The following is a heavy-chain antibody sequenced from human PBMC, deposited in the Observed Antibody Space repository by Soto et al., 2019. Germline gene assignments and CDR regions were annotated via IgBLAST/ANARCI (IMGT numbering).Heavy chain of an antibody. CDR1: GFTFSSYE. V-gene: IGHV3-48*03. CDR3: ARGANNWNYGYGMDV. Sequence: TGGSLRLSCAASGFTFSSYEMNWVRQAPGKGLEWVSYISSSGSTIYYADSVKGRFTISRDNAKNSLYLQMNSLRAEDTAVYYCARGANNWNYGYGMDVWGQGTTVTVSS. CDR2: ISSSGSTI. D-gene: IGHD1-20*01. J-gene: IGHJ6*02.